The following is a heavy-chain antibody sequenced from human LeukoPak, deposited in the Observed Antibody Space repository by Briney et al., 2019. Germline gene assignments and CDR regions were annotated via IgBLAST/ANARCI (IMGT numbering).Heavy chain of an antibody. CDR3: VKGRLTPDN. V-gene: IGHV3-23*01. Sequence: GGSLRLSCAASGFTFSTYAMSWVRQAPGEGLEFVSGISGSGAGAGTYYADSVKGRFTVSRDNSRKTLDLQMDNLRAEDTAVYYCVKGRLTPDNWGQGTLVTVSS. CDR1: GFTFSTYA. CDR2: ISGSGAGAGT. J-gene: IGHJ4*02.